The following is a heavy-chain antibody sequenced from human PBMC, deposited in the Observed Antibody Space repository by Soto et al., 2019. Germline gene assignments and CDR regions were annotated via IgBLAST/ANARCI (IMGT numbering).Heavy chain of an antibody. Sequence: XTLSLPCTVSGXSLSESYYYWGWIRQRPGGGLGWLGSIHYSDTTYYSSSLKGRATISVDTSQNLISLNLKSATAADTAVYFCARARGQRYRNAFLVWGQGTMGTVS. J-gene: IGHJ3*01. CDR3: ARARGQRYRNAFLV. D-gene: IGHD3-9*01. V-gene: IGHV4-39*01. CDR2: IHYSDTT. CDR1: GXSLSESYYY.